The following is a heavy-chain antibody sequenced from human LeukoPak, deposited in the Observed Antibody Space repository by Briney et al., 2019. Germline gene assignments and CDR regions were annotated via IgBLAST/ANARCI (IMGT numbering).Heavy chain of an antibody. CDR3: AKYYYDSSGYYYLRKNWYFDL. D-gene: IGHD3-22*01. CDR1: GFNFSNYW. J-gene: IGHJ2*01. V-gene: IGHV3-7*03. Sequence: TGGSLRLSCGASGFNFSNYWMNWVRQAPGKGLEWVANVNQDGSQKYYVDSVKGRFTISRDNAKNSLSLQMNSLRAEDAAVYYCAKYYYDSSGYYYLRKNWYFDLWGRGTLVTVSS. CDR2: VNQDGSQK.